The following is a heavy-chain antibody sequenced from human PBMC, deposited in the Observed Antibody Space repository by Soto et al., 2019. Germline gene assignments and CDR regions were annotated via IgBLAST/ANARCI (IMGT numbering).Heavy chain of an antibody. CDR3: AKDIKAAGLDAFDI. Sequence: GRLNRDWCGAVGLTIDDFAMHRVMQDKGKGLEWVSGISWNSGSIGYADSVKGRFTISRDNAKNSLYLQMNSLRAEDTALYYCAKDIKAAGLDAFDIWGQGTMVTVSS. V-gene: IGHV3-9*01. D-gene: IGHD6-13*01. J-gene: IGHJ3*02. CDR1: GLTIDDFA. CDR2: ISWNSGSI.